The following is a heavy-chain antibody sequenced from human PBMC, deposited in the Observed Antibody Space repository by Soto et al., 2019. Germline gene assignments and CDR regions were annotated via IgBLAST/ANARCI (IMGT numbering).Heavy chain of an antibody. D-gene: IGHD3-10*01. CDR1: GYTFTNYY. V-gene: IGHV1-46*01. Sequence: GASVKVSCKASGYTFTNYYVHWVRQAPGQGLEWMGIINPSGGSTSYAQKFQGRVTMTRDTSTSTVYMELSSLRSEDTAVYYCASSLWFGELGSDYWGQGTLVTVSS. J-gene: IGHJ4*02. CDR3: ASSLWFGELGSDY. CDR2: INPSGGST.